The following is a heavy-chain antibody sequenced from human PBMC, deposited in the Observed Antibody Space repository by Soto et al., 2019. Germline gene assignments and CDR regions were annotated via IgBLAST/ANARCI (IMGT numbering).Heavy chain of an antibody. Sequence: GGSLRLSCSASGFTFSSYWMNWGRQAPGKGLEWVANIKQDGSEKYYVDSVKGRFTISRDNAKNSLYLQMNSLRAEDTAVYYCAREIKTTAIKYYYYGMDVWGQGTTVTVSS. V-gene: IGHV3-7*01. D-gene: IGHD4-4*01. CDR3: AREIKTTAIKYYYYGMDV. CDR2: IKQDGSEK. CDR1: GFTFSSYW. J-gene: IGHJ6*02.